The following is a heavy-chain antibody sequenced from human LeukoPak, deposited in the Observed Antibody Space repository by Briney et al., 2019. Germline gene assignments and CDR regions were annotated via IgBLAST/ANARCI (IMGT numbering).Heavy chain of an antibody. J-gene: IGHJ5*02. D-gene: IGHD5-12*01. V-gene: IGHV4-59*08. CDR1: GRSISSYY. CDR3: ARHSAVTTITWFDP. CDR2: IYYSGST. Sequence: PSETLSLTCTVAGRSISSYYWSLIRQPPGKGLEWIGYIYYSGSTNYNPSLKSRVTISVDTSKNQFSLKLSSVTAADTAVYYCARHSAVTTITWFDPWGQGTLVTVSS.